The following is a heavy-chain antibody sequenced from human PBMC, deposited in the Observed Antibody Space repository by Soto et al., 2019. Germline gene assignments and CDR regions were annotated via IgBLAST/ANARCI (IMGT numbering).Heavy chain of an antibody. CDR3: ARQPLGYCSSTSCPRSDFYYYGMDV. CDR1: GYTLAGYY. V-gene: IGHV1-2*02. J-gene: IGHJ6*02. Sequence: ASVKVSCKASGYTLAGYYLHWVRLAPGQGLEWMGWINPNTGGTNYAQSFQGRVTMTSDTSIGTAYMELSRLGSDDTAVYYCARQPLGYCSSTSCPRSDFYYYGMDVWGQGTTVTVSS. D-gene: IGHD2-2*01. CDR2: INPNTGGT.